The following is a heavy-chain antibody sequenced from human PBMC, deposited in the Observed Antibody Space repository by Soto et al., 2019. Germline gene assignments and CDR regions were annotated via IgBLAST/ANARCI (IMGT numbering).Heavy chain of an antibody. CDR1: EFTFSSYS. D-gene: IGHD1-26*01. J-gene: IGHJ4*02. Sequence: EVRLVESGGGLVKPGGSLRLSCAASEFTFSSYSMNWVRQAPGKGLEWVSIISSDSTSIYYTDSVKARFTISRDNAQNSLYLQMDSLRGEDKALYYCARAVATIPQGAPGDGGQGTLVTVS. CDR3: ARAVATIPQGAPGD. V-gene: IGHV3-21*01. CDR2: ISSDSTSI.